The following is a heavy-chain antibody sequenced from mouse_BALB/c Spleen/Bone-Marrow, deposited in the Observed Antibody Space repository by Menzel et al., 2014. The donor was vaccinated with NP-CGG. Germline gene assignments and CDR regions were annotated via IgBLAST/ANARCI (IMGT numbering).Heavy chain of an antibody. Sequence: QLQQSGPELAKPGASVKISCKASGYSFTGYNMNWVKQSNGKSLEWIGNIDPYYGGTSYNQKFKGKATLTVDKSSSTAYMQIKSLTSEDSAVYYCARGYGNPYYYAMDYWGQGTSVTVSS. D-gene: IGHD2-1*01. CDR1: GYSFTGYN. CDR3: ARGYGNPYYYAMDY. V-gene: IGHV1-39*01. CDR2: IDPYYGGT. J-gene: IGHJ4*01.